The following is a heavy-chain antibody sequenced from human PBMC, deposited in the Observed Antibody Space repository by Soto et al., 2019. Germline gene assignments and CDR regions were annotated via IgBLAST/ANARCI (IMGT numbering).Heavy chain of an antibody. CDR1: GFTFTKAY. D-gene: IGHD1-26*01. Sequence: EVQLVESGGGLVEPGGSIRLSCVASGFTFTKAYMTWVRQAPGNGLEWVGRIKGSHAGGTTDYATSVKGRFTISRDDSKNTLYLQTNSLKPEDTSVYYCATEGGYPGSNLYGAYWGQGTLVTVSS. CDR3: ATEGGYPGSNLYGAY. V-gene: IGHV3-15*01. J-gene: IGHJ4*02. CDR2: IKGSHAGGTT.